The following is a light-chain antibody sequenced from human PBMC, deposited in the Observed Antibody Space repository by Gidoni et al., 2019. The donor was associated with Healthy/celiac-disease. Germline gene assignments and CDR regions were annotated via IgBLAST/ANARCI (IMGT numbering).Light chain of an antibody. V-gene: IGKV1-39*01. CDR3: QQSYSTPYT. J-gene: IGKJ2*01. Sequence: IQLTQSPSSLSESVGDRVTITCRASQSISSYLNWYQQKPGKAPKLLIYAASSLQSGVPSRFSGSGSGTDFTLTISSLQPEDVATYYCQQSYSTPYTFGQGTKLEIK. CDR2: AAS. CDR1: QSISSY.